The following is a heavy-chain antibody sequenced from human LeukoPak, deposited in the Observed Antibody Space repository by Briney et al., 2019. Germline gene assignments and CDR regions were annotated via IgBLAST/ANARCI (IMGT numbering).Heavy chain of an antibody. CDR3: AKAWEPYYYYSYGMDV. CDR2: ISGSGGST. Sequence: AGGSLRLSCAASGFTFSSYAMSWVRQAPGKGLEWVSAISGSGGSTYYADSVKGRFTISRDNSKNTLYLQMNSLRAEDTAVYYCAKAWEPYYYYSYGMDVWGQGTTVTVSS. D-gene: IGHD1-26*01. V-gene: IGHV3-23*01. J-gene: IGHJ6*02. CDR1: GFTFSSYA.